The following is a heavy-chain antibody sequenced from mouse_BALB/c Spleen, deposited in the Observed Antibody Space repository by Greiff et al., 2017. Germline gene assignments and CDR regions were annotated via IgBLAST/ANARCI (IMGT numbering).Heavy chain of an antibody. CDR2: IWGDGST. J-gene: IGHJ4*01. Sequence: VKLQESGPGLVAPSQSLSITCTVSGFSLTSYGVSWVRQPPGKGLEWLGVIWGDGSTNYHSALISRLSISKDNSKSQVFLKLNSLQTDDTATYYCATSTMITTGYAMDYWGQGTSVTVSS. V-gene: IGHV2-3*01. D-gene: IGHD2-4*01. CDR3: ATSTMITTGYAMDY. CDR1: GFSLTSYG.